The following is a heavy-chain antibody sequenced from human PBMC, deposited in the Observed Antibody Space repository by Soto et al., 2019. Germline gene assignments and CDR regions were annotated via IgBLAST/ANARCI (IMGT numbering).Heavy chain of an antibody. CDR1: GFTFSSYS. CDR3: AKVVVGCSSTSCPPPYYYYYYGMDG. J-gene: IGHJ6*02. CDR2: ISSGSSTI. D-gene: IGHD2-2*01. V-gene: IGHV3-48*01. Sequence: GGSLRLSCAASGFTFSSYSMNWVRQAPGKGLEWVSYISSGSSTIYYADSVKGRFTISRDNSKNTLYLQMNSQRAEDTAVYYCAKVVVGCSSTSCPPPYYYYYYGMDGWGQGTTVTVSS.